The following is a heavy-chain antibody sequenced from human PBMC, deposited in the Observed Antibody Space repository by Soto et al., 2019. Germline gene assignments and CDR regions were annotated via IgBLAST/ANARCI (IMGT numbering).Heavy chain of an antibody. V-gene: IGHV3-48*01. D-gene: IGHD3-10*01. CDR3: ARDGSSWFGELPGWFDP. Sequence: GGSLRLSCAASGFTFSSYSMNWVRQAPGKGLEWVSYISSSSSTIYYADSVKGRFTISRDNAKNSLYLQMNSLRAEDTAVYYCARDGSSWFGELPGWFDPWGQGTLVTVSS. CDR2: ISSSSSTI. J-gene: IGHJ5*02. CDR1: GFTFSSYS.